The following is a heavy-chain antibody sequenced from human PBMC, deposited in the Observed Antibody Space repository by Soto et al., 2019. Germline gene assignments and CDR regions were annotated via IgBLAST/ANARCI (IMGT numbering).Heavy chain of an antibody. CDR1: GLTFSSYA. V-gene: IGHV4-30-4*08. D-gene: IGHD1-26*01. J-gene: IGHJ6*02. CDR3: ASSSLHRMDV. Sequence: LRLSCAASGLTFSSYAMSWVRQLPGQGLEWIGNIYYSGHTYYNPSLKSRLIISIDTSKNQFSLKVGSVTAADTAVYYCASSSLHRMDVWGQGSTLTVSS. CDR2: IYYSGHT.